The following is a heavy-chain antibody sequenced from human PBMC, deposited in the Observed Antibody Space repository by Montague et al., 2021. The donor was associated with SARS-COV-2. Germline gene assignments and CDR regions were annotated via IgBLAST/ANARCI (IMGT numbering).Heavy chain of an antibody. CDR3: AKSRGLFWFAESRGMDV. CDR1: GFNFNNYG. J-gene: IGHJ6*02. D-gene: IGHD3-10*01. CDR2: ISYEGSQK. Sequence: SLRLSCAASGFNFNNYGMHWVRQAPGKGLEGVAVISYEGSQKYYADFVKGRFTISKDSSRNTLYLQLNSLTSEDTAVYYCAKSRGLFWFAESRGMDVWGRGTTVIVSS. V-gene: IGHV3-30*18.